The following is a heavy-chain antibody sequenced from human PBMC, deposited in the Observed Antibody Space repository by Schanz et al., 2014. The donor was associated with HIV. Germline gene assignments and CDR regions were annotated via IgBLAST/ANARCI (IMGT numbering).Heavy chain of an antibody. D-gene: IGHD4-4*01. V-gene: IGHV1-18*01. Sequence: QVQLVQSGAEVKKPGASVRVSCKTSGYIFTSNGISWVRQAPGQGLEWMGWISTSNGNTNYAQKFQGRVTMTTDTSTSTAYMELRSLRSDDTAVYYCAREKTTLNWFDPWGQGTLVIVS. CDR1: GYIFTSNG. CDR2: ISTSNGNT. J-gene: IGHJ5*02. CDR3: AREKTTLNWFDP.